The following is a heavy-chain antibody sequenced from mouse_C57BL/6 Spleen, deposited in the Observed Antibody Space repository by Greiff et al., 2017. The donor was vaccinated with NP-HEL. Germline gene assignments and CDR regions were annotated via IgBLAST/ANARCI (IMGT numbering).Heavy chain of an antibody. Sequence: QVQLQQSGPELVKPGASVKISCKASGYAFSSSWMNWVKQRPGKGLEWIGRIYPGDGDTNYNGKFKGKATLTADKSSSTAYMQLSSLTSEDSAVYFCARDYYGSSLDWYFDVWGTGTTVTVSS. CDR3: ARDYYGSSLDWYFDV. D-gene: IGHD1-1*01. V-gene: IGHV1-82*01. CDR1: GYAFSSSW. CDR2: IYPGDGDT. J-gene: IGHJ1*03.